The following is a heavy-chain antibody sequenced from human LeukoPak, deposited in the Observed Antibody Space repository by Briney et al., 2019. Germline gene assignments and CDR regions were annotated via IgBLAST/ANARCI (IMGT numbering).Heavy chain of an antibody. CDR3: TTGPDSKGELLFFDY. CDR1: GFTFSNAW. Sequence: GGSLRLSCAASGFTFSNAWMSWVRQAPGKGLEWVGRIKSKTDGGTTDYAAPVKGRFTISRDDSKNTLYLQMNSLKTEDTAVYYCTTGPDSKGELLFFDYWGQGTLVTVSS. J-gene: IGHJ4*02. V-gene: IGHV3-15*01. D-gene: IGHD1-26*01. CDR2: IKSKTDGGTT.